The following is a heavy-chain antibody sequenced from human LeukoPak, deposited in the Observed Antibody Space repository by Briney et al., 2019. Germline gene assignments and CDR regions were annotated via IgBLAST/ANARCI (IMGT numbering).Heavy chain of an antibody. CDR2: INGDNDNT. D-gene: IGHD3-16*01. Sequence: GASVKVSCTASGYIISSYAMHWVRQAPGQRLEWLGWINGDNDNTKYSQKFQGRVTITRDTSASTAYMELNSLESEDTAVYYCARAPAYTHNWFDPWGQGTLVTVSS. CDR1: GYIISSYA. V-gene: IGHV1-3*01. CDR3: ARAPAYTHNWFDP. J-gene: IGHJ5*02.